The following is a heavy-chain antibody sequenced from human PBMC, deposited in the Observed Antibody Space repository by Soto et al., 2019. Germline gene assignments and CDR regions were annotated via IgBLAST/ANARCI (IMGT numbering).Heavy chain of an antibody. CDR3: ATIEAVAFHI. Sequence: GGSLRLSCVASGFTFSSSWMAWVRQTPGKGLEWVGNMKQDGSEKYYVGSVKGRFTISRDNAKNSLYLQMNSLRAEDTAVYYCATIEAVAFHIWGQGTMVTVSS. D-gene: IGHD6-13*01. CDR1: GFTFSSSW. V-gene: IGHV3-7*03. J-gene: IGHJ3*02. CDR2: MKQDGSEK.